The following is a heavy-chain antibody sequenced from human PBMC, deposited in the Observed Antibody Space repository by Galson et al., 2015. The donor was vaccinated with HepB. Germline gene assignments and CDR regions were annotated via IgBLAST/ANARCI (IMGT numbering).Heavy chain of an antibody. D-gene: IGHD1-26*01. J-gene: IGHJ4*02. Sequence: QSGAEVKKPGESLKISCKGSGYSFTSYWIGWGRQMPGKGLEWMGIIYPGDSDTRYSPSFQGQVTVSADKSITTAYLQWSSLKASDTAMDYCARRGATKARGVDYWGQGTLVTVSS. CDR2: IYPGDSDT. V-gene: IGHV5-51*03. CDR1: GYSFTSYW. CDR3: ARRGATKARGVDY.